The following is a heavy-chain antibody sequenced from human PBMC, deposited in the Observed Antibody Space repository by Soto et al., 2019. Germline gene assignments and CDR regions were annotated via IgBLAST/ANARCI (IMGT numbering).Heavy chain of an antibody. CDR3: ARDPPLGSRGWYDY. CDR2: IIPIFGTA. V-gene: IGHV1-69*13. D-gene: IGHD6-19*01. Sequence: ASVKVSCKASGGTFSSYAISWVRQAPGQGLEWMGGIIPIFGTANYAQKFQGRVTITADESTSTAYMELSSLRSEDTAVYYCARDPPLGSRGWYDYWGQGTLVTVSS. J-gene: IGHJ4*02. CDR1: GGTFSSYA.